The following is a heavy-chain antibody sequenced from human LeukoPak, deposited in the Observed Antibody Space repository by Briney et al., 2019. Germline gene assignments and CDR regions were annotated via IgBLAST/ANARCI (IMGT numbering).Heavy chain of an antibody. CDR2: LWYDGTNT. V-gene: IGHV3-33*01. D-gene: IGHD1-7*01. Sequence: PGGSLRLSCAASGFTFSSYGMHWVRQAPCQALEWAAVLWYDGTNTYYADSVKGRFTISRDNSKNTLYLQMNSLRAEDTAVYYCARDGNFFFDLWGRGTLVTVSS. CDR3: ARDGNFFFDL. CDR1: GFTFSSYG. J-gene: IGHJ2*01.